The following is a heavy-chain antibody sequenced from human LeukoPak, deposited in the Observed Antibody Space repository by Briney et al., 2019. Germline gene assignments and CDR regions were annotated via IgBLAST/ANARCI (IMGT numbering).Heavy chain of an antibody. CDR1: GGSISSHY. V-gene: IGHV4-4*07. CDR2: IYTSGRT. J-gene: IGHJ6*03. D-gene: IGHD6-13*01. Sequence: SETLSLTCTVSGGSISSHYWSWIRQPAGKGLEWIGRIYTSGRTNYNPSLESRVSKSIETSKNQFSLKLNSVTAADTAVYYCARESSWYHMDVWGKGTTVSVSS. CDR3: ARESSWYHMDV.